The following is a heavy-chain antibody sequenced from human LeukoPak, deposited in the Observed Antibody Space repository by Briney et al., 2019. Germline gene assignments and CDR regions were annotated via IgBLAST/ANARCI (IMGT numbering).Heavy chain of an antibody. V-gene: IGHV4-39*07. Sequence: SETLSLTCTVSGGSINTSSYYWGWIRQPPGKGLEWIGSIYYTGRSHYNPTVESRVGISIDTSKNQFSLRVSSVTAADTAVYYCARVWSLVATIDAFDIWGQGTMVTVSS. D-gene: IGHD5-12*01. CDR1: GGSINTSSYY. CDR3: ARVWSLVATIDAFDI. J-gene: IGHJ3*02. CDR2: IYYTGRS.